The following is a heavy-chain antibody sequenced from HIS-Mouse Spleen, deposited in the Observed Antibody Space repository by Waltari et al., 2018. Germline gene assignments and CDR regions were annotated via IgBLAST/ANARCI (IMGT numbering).Heavy chain of an antibody. CDR3: AKDTSGSYSDY. V-gene: IGHV3-30*18. Sequence: QVQLVESGGGVVQPGRSLRLSCAASGFTFSSYGVHWVRQAPGKGLEWGAVISYEGSNKYYADSVKGRFTISRDNSKNTLYLQMNSLRAEDTAVYYCAKDTSGSYSDYWGQGTLVTVSS. J-gene: IGHJ4*02. CDR2: ISYEGSNK. CDR1: GFTFSSYG. D-gene: IGHD1-26*01.